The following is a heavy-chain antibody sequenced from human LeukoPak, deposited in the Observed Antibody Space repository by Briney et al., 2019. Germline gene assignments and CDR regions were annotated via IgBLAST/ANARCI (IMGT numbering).Heavy chain of an antibody. V-gene: IGHV3-74*01. J-gene: IGHJ4*02. CDR3: ARVPSGSYYQFPFDY. D-gene: IGHD1-26*01. CDR1: GFTFSSYW. Sequence: GGSRRLSCAASGFTFSSYWMHWVRQAPGKGLVWVSRINSDGSSTSYADSVKGRFTISRDNAKNTLYLQMNSLRAEDTAVYYCARVPSGSYYQFPFDYWGQGTLVTVSS. CDR2: INSDGSST.